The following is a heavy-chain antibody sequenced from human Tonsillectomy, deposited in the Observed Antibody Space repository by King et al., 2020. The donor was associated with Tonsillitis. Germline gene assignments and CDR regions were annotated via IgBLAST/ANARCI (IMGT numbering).Heavy chain of an antibody. V-gene: IGHV3-11*06. J-gene: IGHJ4*02. CDR2: ISSSGGYT. CDR3: TRPVFGEQWLVPFDY. Sequence: VQLVESGGGLVKPGGSLRLSCVASGFTFSDYYMSWVRQAPGKALEWLSYISSSGGYTVYADSVKGRLTISRDNAKNSVYLQMNSLRAEDTAVYYCTRPVFGEQWLVPFDYWGQGTLVTVSS. CDR1: GFTFSDYY. D-gene: IGHD6-19*01.